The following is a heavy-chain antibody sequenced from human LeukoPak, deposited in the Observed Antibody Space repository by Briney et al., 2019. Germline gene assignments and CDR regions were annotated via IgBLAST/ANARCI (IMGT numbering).Heavy chain of an antibody. CDR1: GFTFSSYG. D-gene: IGHD2-8*02. CDR3: AGTAGYYYYYYMDV. J-gene: IGHJ6*03. CDR2: IRYDGSNK. V-gene: IGHV3-30*02. Sequence: GGSLRLSCAASGFTFSSYGMHWVRQAPGKGLEWVAFIRYDGSNKYYADSVKGRFTISRDNSKNTLYLQMNSQRAEDTAVYYCAGTAGYYYYYYMDVWGKGTTVTVSS.